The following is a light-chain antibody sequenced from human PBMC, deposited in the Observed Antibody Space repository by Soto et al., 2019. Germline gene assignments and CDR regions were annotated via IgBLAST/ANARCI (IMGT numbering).Light chain of an antibody. Sequence: EIVLTQSPGTLSLSPGERATLSCRASQSVSSYLAWYQQKPGQAPRLLISGASSRATGIPDRFSGSGSGTDFTLTISRLEPEDFAVYYCQQYGRPSRTFGQGTKVEIK. CDR1: QSVSSY. CDR3: QQYGRPSRT. CDR2: GAS. J-gene: IGKJ1*01. V-gene: IGKV3-20*01.